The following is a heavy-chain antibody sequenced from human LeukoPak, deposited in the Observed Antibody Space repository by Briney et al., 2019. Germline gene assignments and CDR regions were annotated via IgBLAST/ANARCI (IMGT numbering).Heavy chain of an antibody. CDR1: GYAFTGFS. CDR2: INPNSGGT. J-gene: IGHJ4*02. V-gene: IGHV1-2*06. D-gene: IGHD6-13*01. Sequence: ASVKVSCKASGYAFTGFSINWLRQAPGQGLEWMGRINPNSGGTNYAQKFQGRVTMTRDTSISTAYMELSRLRSDDTAVYYCARATYSSSWYPYWGQGTLVTVSS. CDR3: ARATYSSSWYPY.